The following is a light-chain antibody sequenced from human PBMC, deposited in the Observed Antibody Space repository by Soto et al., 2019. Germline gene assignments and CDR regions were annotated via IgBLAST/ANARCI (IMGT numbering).Light chain of an antibody. CDR1: QTMRSSH. CDR3: QHYGTSLT. Sequence: TQSPSTLSASIGDRVTITCRASQTMRSSHLAWYQQKPGQAPRLLIYGASTRTFDVPDRFSGSGSGTNFTLTISRLQPEDFAVYYCQHYGTSLTFGGGTKVDIK. V-gene: IGKV3-20*01. J-gene: IGKJ4*01. CDR2: GAS.